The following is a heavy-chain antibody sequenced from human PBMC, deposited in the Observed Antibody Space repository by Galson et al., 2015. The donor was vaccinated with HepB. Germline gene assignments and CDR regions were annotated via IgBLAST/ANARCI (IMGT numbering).Heavy chain of an antibody. CDR3: ARDSGSWEGWYFQH. D-gene: IGHD1-26*01. Sequence: SLRLSCAASGFTFSSYAMRWVRQAPVKGLEWVAVISYDGSNKYYADSVKGRFTISRDNSKNTLYLQMNSLRAEDTAVYYCARDSGSWEGWYFQHWGQGTLVTVSS. CDR1: GFTFSSYA. V-gene: IGHV3-30-3*01. CDR2: ISYDGSNK. J-gene: IGHJ1*01.